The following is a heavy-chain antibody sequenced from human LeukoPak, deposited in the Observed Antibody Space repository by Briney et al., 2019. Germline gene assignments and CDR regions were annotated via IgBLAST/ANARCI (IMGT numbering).Heavy chain of an antibody. J-gene: IGHJ2*01. CDR1: GFTVSSNY. D-gene: IGHD3-10*01. CDR3: ARDRAPPTSWYFDV. V-gene: IGHV3-53*01. CDR2: TYSNGRT. Sequence: TGGSLRLSCAASGFTVSSNYMSWVRQAPGKGLEWVSVTYSNGRTYYADSVKGRFTISRDISKNKLYLQMKSLRAEDTAVYYCARDRAPPTSWYFDVWGRGTLVTVSS.